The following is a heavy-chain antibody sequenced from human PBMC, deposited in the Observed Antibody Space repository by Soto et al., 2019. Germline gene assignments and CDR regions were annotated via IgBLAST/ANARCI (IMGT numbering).Heavy chain of an antibody. J-gene: IGHJ5*02. V-gene: IGHV1-18*01. CDR2: ISAYNGNT. D-gene: IGHD6-13*01. CDR1: GYTFTSYD. CDR3: VREAAGTGGLPVPYNWFDP. Sequence: GASVKVSCKASGYTFTSYDISWVRQAPGQGLEWMGWISAYNGNTNYAQKLQGRVTMTTDTSTSTAYMELRSLRSGVTAVYYCVREAAGTGGLPVPYNWFDPWGQGTLVTVSS.